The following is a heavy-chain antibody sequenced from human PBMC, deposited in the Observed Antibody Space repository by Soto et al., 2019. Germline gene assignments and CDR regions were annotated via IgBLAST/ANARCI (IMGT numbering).Heavy chain of an antibody. V-gene: IGHV4-61*05. CDR2: IYYPGKT. Sequence: SQTMSPTCTLSGASLTSTTYCWAWLRKPPGKGLEWVGSIYYPGKTHYNPALKRRVTISVDRSKNQFSLQMSSVTAADTAVYYCAKTLPRPGRFDYWGQGSLVTVSS. J-gene: IGHJ4*02. CDR3: AKTLPRPGRFDY. CDR1: GASLTSTTYC.